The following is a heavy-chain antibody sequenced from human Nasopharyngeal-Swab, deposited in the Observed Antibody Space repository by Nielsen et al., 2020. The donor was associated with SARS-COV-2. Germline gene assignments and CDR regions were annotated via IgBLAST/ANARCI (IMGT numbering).Heavy chain of an antibody. CDR2: ISWDGGST. V-gene: IGHV3-43*01. D-gene: IGHD1-1*01. Sequence: GEALKIPWAALGFTFDDFTMQWVRQAPGKGLEWVSLISWDGGSTYYADSVKGRFTISRDNSKNSMYLQMNSLRTEDTALYYCAKDIGVRGDYFDYWGQGTLVTVSS. CDR1: GFTFDDFT. CDR3: AKDIGVRGDYFDY. J-gene: IGHJ4*02.